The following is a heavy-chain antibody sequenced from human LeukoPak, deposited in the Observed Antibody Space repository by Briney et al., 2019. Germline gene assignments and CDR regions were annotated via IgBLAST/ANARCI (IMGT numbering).Heavy chain of an antibody. CDR1: GFTFSSYG. CDR3: AKVEGASKASVY. V-gene: IGHV3-23*01. CDR2: ISGSGGST. D-gene: IGHD1-1*01. Sequence: GGSLRLSCAASGFTFSSYGMHWVRQAPGKGLEWVSSISGSGGSTYYADSVKGRFTISRDNSKNTLYLQMYSLRAEGTAVYYCAKVEGASKASVYWGQGALVTVSS. J-gene: IGHJ4*02.